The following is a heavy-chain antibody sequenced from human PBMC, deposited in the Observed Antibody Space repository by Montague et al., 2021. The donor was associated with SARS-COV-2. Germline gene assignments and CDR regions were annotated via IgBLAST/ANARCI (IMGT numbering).Heavy chain of an antibody. CDR3: ARLGDGVVPSPILGVRPYCSYYYMDV. V-gene: IGHV4-34*01. CDR1: GGSFSSYS. Sequence: SETLSLTCAVHGGSFSSYSWNWIRQPPGKGLEWIGEIHHGGSTNYNPSLKSRVTISADTSKNQFSLKLTSVAAADTAVYYCARLGDGVVPSPILGVRPYCSYYYMDVWGQGTTVTVSS. D-gene: IGHD2-2*02. J-gene: IGHJ6*03. CDR2: IHHGGST.